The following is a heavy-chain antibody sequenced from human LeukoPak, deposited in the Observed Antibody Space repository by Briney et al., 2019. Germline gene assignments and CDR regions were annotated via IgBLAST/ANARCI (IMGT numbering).Heavy chain of an antibody. CDR2: LYSGDSDT. D-gene: IGHD2-2*01. CDR1: GYSFTSFW. J-gene: IGHJ4*02. CDR3: ARVCLCCSSSNCCCFDW. V-gene: IGHV5-51*01. Sequence: GAAPKIPCKGFGYSFTSFWIAWVRQMPGKGLEGMGILYSGDSDTRYSPSFQGQVTSSGDKSINTVYLQWSRLKGSDTAVYYCARVCLCCSSSNCCCFDWWGQATLVIVSA.